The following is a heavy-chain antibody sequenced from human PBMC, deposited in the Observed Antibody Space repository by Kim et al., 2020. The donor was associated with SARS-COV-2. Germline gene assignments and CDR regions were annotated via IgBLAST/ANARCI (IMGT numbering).Heavy chain of an antibody. CDR3: ASPRYSYGTFDY. Sequence: GTLSLTCAVSGGSISSSNWWSWVRQPPGKGLEWIGEIYHSGSTNYNPSLKSRVTISVDKSKNQFSLKLSSVTAADTAVYYCASPRYSYGTFDYWGQGTLVTVSS. CDR1: GGSISSSNW. J-gene: IGHJ4*02. V-gene: IGHV4-4*02. CDR2: IYHSGST. D-gene: IGHD5-18*01.